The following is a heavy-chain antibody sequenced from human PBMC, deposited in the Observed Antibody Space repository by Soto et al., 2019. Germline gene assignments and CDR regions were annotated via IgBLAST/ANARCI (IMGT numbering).Heavy chain of an antibody. CDR3: ARQMAGYMDV. CDR2: IYSGGST. J-gene: IGHJ6*03. CDR1: GFTVSSNY. Sequence: GESLKISCAASGFTVSSNYMSWVRQAPGKGLEWVSVIYSGGSTYYADSVKGRFTISRHNSKNTLYLQMNSLRAEDTAVYYCARQMAGYMDVWGKGTTVTVSS. V-gene: IGHV3-53*04.